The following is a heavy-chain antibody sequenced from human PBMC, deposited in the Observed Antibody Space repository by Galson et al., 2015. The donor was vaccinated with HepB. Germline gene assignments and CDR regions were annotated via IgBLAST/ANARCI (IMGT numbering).Heavy chain of an antibody. CDR2: INPGDGNT. CDR1: GYTFTSNA. D-gene: IGHD2-2*01. Sequence: SVKVSCKASGYTFTSNAMHWVRQAPGQRLEWMGWINPGDGNTRYSQMFMGRVTVTRDTSASTAYMELSSLTSEDTAVYYCARSTASGGYQLPHVPAFDIWGQGTMVTVSS. V-gene: IGHV1-3*01. CDR3: ARSTASGGYQLPHVPAFDI. J-gene: IGHJ3*02.